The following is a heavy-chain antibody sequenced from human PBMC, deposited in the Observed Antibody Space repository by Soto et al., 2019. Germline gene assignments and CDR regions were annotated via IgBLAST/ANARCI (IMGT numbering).Heavy chain of an antibody. CDR3: AREDSSSWRYGMAV. CDR1: GYTFTGYY. J-gene: IGHJ6*02. Sequence: QVQLVQSGAEVKKPGASVKVSCKASGYTFTGYYMHWVRQAPGQGLEWMGWINPNSGGTNYAQKFQGRVTMTRDTCISTAYMGLSRLRSDGTAVYYCAREDSSSWRYGMAVWGQGTTVTVSS. D-gene: IGHD6-13*01. CDR2: INPNSGGT. V-gene: IGHV1-2*02.